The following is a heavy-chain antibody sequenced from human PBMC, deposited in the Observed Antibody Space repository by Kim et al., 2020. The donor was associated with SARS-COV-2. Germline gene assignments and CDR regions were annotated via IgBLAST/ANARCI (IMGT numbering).Heavy chain of an antibody. D-gene: IGHD3-3*01. CDR2: IIPIFGTA. Sequence: SVKVSCKASGGTFSSYAISWVRQAPGQGLEWMGGIIPIFGTANYAQKFQGRVTITADESTSTAYMELSSLRSEDTAVYYCARGRGEESPRLSHYDFWSPPPADYWGQGTLVTVSS. V-gene: IGHV1-69*13. J-gene: IGHJ4*02. CDR3: ARGRGEESPRLSHYDFWSPPPADY. CDR1: GGTFSSYA.